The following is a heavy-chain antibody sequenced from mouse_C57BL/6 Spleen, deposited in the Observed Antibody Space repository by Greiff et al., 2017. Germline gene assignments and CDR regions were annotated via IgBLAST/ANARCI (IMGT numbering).Heavy chain of an antibody. Sequence: VQLQQSGPELVKPGASVKISCKASGYAFSSSWMNWVKQRPGKGLEWIGRIYPGDGVTNYNGKFKGKATLTADKSSSTAYMQLSSLTSEDSAVYFCARWGDYDFFDYWGQGTTLTVSS. CDR1: GYAFSSSW. J-gene: IGHJ2*01. V-gene: IGHV1-82*01. CDR3: ARWGDYDFFDY. CDR2: IYPGDGVT. D-gene: IGHD2-4*01.